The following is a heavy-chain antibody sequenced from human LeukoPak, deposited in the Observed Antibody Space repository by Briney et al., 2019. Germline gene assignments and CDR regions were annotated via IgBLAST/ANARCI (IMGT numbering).Heavy chain of an antibody. CDR1: GFTFSSYA. J-gene: IGHJ5*02. CDR2: IKQDGSEK. V-gene: IGHV3-7*03. Sequence: GGSLRLSCAASGFTFSSYAMSWVRQAPGKGLEWVANIKQDGSEKYYVDSVRGRFSISRDNSKNSLYLQMNSLRAEDTAVYYCAKGRGSSGWYMGFDWFDPWGQGTLVTVSS. D-gene: IGHD6-19*01. CDR3: AKGRGSSGWYMGFDWFDP.